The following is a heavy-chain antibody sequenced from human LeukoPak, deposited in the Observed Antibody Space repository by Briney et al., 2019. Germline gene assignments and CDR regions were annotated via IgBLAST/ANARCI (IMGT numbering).Heavy chain of an antibody. CDR1: GFTFSSYD. V-gene: IGHV3-13*04. CDR3: ARALAVAATYYYGMDV. Sequence: GGSLRLSCAASGFTFSSYDMHWVRQATGKGLEWVSAIGTAGDTYYPGSVKGRFTISRENAKNSLYLQMNSLRAGDTAVYYCARALAVAATYYYGMDVWGQGTTVTVSS. D-gene: IGHD6-19*01. J-gene: IGHJ6*02. CDR2: IGTAGDT.